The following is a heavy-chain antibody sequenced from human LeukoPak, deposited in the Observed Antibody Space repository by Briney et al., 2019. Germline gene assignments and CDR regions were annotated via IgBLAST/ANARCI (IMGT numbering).Heavy chain of an antibody. D-gene: IGHD1-1*01. CDR3: ARDSVIEYSWNDAEAPVGY. J-gene: IGHJ4*02. V-gene: IGHV3-48*04. CDR2: ISSSSSTI. Sequence: GGSLRLSCAASGFTFSSYSMNWVRQAPGKGLEWVSYISSSSSTIYYADSVKGRFTISRDNAKNSLYLQMNSLRAEDTAVYYCARDSVIEYSWNDAEAPVGYWGQGTLVTVSS. CDR1: GFTFSSYS.